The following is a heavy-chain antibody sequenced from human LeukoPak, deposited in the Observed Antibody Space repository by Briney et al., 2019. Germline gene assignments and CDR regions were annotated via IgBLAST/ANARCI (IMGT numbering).Heavy chain of an antibody. Sequence: SETLSLTCSVSGGSISSYYLSWIRQPLGKGLEWNGYIYSTGTTDYNPSLNSRVTMSLDTSKNHFSLRLTSMTAADTAIYYCAASVSQYFGRDVWGKGTTVIVSS. V-gene: IGHV4-4*08. D-gene: IGHD3-9*01. J-gene: IGHJ6*04. CDR2: IYSTGTT. CDR1: GGSISSYY. CDR3: AASVSQYFGRDV.